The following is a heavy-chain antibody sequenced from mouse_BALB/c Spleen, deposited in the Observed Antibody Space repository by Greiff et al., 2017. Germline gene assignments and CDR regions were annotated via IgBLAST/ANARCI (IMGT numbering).Heavy chain of an antibody. Sequence: QVQLQQSGAELVKPGASVKLSCKASGYTFTSYYMYWVKQRPGQGLEWIGGINPSNGGTNFNEKFKSKATLTVDKSSSTADMQLSSLTSEDSAVYYCTRSDYDYDGYYAMDYWGQGTSVTVSS. V-gene: IGHV1S81*02. CDR3: TRSDYDYDGYYAMDY. D-gene: IGHD2-4*01. CDR2: INPSNGGT. CDR1: GYTFTSYY. J-gene: IGHJ4*01.